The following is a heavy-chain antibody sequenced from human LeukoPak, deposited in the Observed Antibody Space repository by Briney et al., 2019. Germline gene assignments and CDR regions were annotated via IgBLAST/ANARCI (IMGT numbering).Heavy chain of an antibody. V-gene: IGHV1-2*02. J-gene: IGHJ4*02. D-gene: IGHD4-11*01. CDR2: INPNSGGT. Sequence: GASVKVSCKASGYTFTSYGISWVRQAPGQGLEWMGWINPNSGGTNYAQKFQGRVTMTRDTSISTAYMELSRLRSDDTAVYYCARVWNPTTVLWRVPQHFDYWGQGTLVTVSS. CDR3: ARVWNPTTVLWRVPQHFDY. CDR1: GYTFTSYG.